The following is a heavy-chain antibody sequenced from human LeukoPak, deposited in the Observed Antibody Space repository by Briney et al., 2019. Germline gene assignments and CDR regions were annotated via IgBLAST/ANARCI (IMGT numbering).Heavy chain of an antibody. CDR2: IYHSGST. Sequence: SETLSLTCTVSGYSISSNYYWGWIRQPPGKGLEWIGSIYHSGSTYYNPSLKSRVTISVDTSKNQFSLKLSSVTAADTAVYYCARDWGLSGVAFDIWGQGTMVTVSS. V-gene: IGHV4-38-2*02. D-gene: IGHD3-16*01. CDR1: GYSISSNYY. J-gene: IGHJ3*02. CDR3: ARDWGLSGVAFDI.